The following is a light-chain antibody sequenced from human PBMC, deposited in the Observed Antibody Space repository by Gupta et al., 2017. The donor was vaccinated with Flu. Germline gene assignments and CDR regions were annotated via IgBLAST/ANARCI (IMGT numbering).Light chain of an antibody. CDR3: QQRSRWPLT. CDR2: DAS. V-gene: IGKV3-11*01. CDR1: QNVGRQ. J-gene: IGKJ4*01. Sequence: GETATLSCRASQNVGRQIAWYQQKPGRAPRLIMFDASNRATGIPARFSGSGSGTDFTLTISNLETEDFAVYFCQQRSRWPLTFGSGTKVEI.